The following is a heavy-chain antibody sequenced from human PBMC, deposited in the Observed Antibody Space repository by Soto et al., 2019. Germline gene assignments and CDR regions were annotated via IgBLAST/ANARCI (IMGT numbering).Heavy chain of an antibody. CDR2: INSDGSST. D-gene: IGHD3-22*01. V-gene: IGHV3-74*01. CDR1: GFTFISYW. J-gene: IGHJ4*02. CDR3: ASIYYYDSSGPDY. Sequence: LRLSCAASGFTFISYWMHWVRQAPGKGLVWVSRINSDGSSTSYADSVKGRFTISRDNAKNTLYLQMNSLRAEDTAVYYCASIYYYDSSGPDYWGQGTLVTVSS.